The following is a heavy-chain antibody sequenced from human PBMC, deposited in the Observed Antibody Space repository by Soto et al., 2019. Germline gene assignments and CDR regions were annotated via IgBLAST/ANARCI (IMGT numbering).Heavy chain of an antibody. CDR1: GGSISSYY. CDR2: IYYSGST. V-gene: IGHV4-59*08. D-gene: IGHD2-2*01. J-gene: IGHJ6*03. Sequence: SETLSLTCTVSGGSISSYYWSWIRQPPGKGLEWIGYIYYSGSTNYNPSLKSRVTISVDTSKNQFSLKLSSVTAADTAVYYCARLTKDIVVVPAARGYYYYMDVWGKGTTVTVSS. CDR3: ARLTKDIVVVPAARGYYYYMDV.